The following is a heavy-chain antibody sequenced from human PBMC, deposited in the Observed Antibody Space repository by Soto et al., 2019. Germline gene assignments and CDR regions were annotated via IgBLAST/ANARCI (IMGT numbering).Heavy chain of an antibody. CDR2: IKSKTDGGTT. CDR3: TTLHVLGDYGDYFDY. V-gene: IGHV3-15*01. Sequence: EVQLVESGGGLVKPGGSLRLSCAASGFTFSNAWMSWVRQAPGKGLEWVGRIKSKTDGGTTDYAAPVKGRFTISRDDSKNTLYLQMNSLKTEDTAVYYCTTLHVLGDYGDYFDYWGQGTLVTVSS. D-gene: IGHD4-17*01. CDR1: GFTFSNAW. J-gene: IGHJ4*02.